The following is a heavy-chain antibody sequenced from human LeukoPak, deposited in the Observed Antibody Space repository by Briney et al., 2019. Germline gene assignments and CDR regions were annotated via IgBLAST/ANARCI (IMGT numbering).Heavy chain of an antibody. D-gene: IGHD2-15*01. CDR1: GFTFSHYG. V-gene: IGHV3-33*01. J-gene: IGHJ4*02. Sequence: PGGSLRLSCAASGFTFSHYGMLWVRQAPGKGLEWVAVIWHDGSNKFYADSVKGRLTTSRDNSKNTLYLQMNSLRAEDTAVYYCARGFCRGGICCPQPTTWTFYLDSWGQGTLVTVSS. CDR2: IWHDGSNK. CDR3: ARGFCRGGICCPQPTTWTFYLDS.